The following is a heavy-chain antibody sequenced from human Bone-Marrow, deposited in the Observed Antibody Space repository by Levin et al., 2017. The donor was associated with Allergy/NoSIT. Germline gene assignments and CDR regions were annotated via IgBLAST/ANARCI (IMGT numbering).Heavy chain of an antibody. J-gene: IGHJ6*02. CDR2: IIPIFGTA. CDR3: ARGRGYNWNPGSYGMDV. D-gene: IGHD1-20*01. Sequence: KISCKASGGTFSSYAISWVRQAPGQGLEWMGGIIPIFGTANYAQKFQGRVTITADESTSTAYMELSSLRSDDTAVYYCARGRGYNWNPGSYGMDVWGQGTTVTVSS. V-gene: IGHV1-69*01. CDR1: GGTFSSYA.